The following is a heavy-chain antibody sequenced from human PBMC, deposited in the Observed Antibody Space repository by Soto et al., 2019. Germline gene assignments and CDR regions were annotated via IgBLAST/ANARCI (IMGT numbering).Heavy chain of an antibody. CDR1: GGSISSGDYY. CDR2: IYYSGST. D-gene: IGHD4-4*01. CDR3: ARGRTDYSTPFDP. Sequence: KPSETLSLTCTVSGGSISSGDYYWSWIRQPPGKGLEWIGYIYYSGSTYYNPSLKSRVTISVDTSKNQFSLKLSSVTAADTAVYYCARGRTDYSTPFDPWGQVTPVTVSS. J-gene: IGHJ5*02. V-gene: IGHV4-30-4*01.